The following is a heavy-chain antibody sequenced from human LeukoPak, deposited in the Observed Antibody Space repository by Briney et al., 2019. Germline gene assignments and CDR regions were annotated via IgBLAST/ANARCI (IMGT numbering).Heavy chain of an antibody. Sequence: GSSVTVSFTASGGTFSSYAISWVRQAPGQGLGWMGGIIPIFGTANYAQKFQGRVTITADESTSTAYMELSSLRSEDTAVYYCARDWRYCSSTSCYVPYYYGMDVWGQGTTVTVSS. J-gene: IGHJ6*02. CDR3: ARDWRYCSSTSCYVPYYYGMDV. CDR2: IIPIFGTA. CDR1: GGTFSSYA. V-gene: IGHV1-69*01. D-gene: IGHD2-2*01.